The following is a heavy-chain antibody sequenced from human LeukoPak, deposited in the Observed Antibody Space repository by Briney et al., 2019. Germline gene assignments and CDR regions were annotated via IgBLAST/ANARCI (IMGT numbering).Heavy chain of an antibody. CDR3: ARDLSRSGWYSPYYFDY. Sequence: GGSLRLSGAASGFIFSNYAMTWVRQAAGKGLEWVSGISGSGGSTFYADSVKGRFTISRDNSKNTLSLQMTSLRVEDTAVYYCARDLSRSGWYSPYYFDYWGQGTLVTVSS. V-gene: IGHV3-23*01. CDR1: GFIFSNYA. CDR2: ISGSGGST. J-gene: IGHJ4*02. D-gene: IGHD6-19*01.